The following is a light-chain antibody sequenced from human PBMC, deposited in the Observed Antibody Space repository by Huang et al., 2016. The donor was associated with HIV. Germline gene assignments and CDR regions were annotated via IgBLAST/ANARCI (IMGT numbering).Light chain of an antibody. V-gene: IGKV1-5*03. CDR2: KAS. CDR3: QQYNSYPYT. CDR1: QSSSSW. Sequence: DIQMTQSPSTLSASVGDRVTITCRASQSSSSWLAWYQQKPGKAPKLLIYKASSLESGVPSRFSGSGAGTEFTLTISSLQPDYFATYYCQQYNSYPYTFGQGTKLEIK. J-gene: IGKJ2*01.